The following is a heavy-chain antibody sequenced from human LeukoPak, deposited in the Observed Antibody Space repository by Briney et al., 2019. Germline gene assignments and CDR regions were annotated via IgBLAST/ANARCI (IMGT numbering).Heavy chain of an antibody. V-gene: IGHV1-18*01. CDR1: GYTFTSYG. CDR2: ISAYNGNT. Sequence: GASVKVSCKASGYTFTSYGISWVRQAPGQGLEWMGWISAYNGNTNYAQKLQGRVTMTTDTSTSTAYMELRGLRSDDTAVYYCARDRIVGATDYYYYGMDVWGQGTTVTVSS. J-gene: IGHJ6*02. CDR3: ARDRIVGATDYYYYGMDV. D-gene: IGHD1-26*01.